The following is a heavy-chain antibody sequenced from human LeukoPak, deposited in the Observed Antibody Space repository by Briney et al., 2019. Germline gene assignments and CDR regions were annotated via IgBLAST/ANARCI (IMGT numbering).Heavy chain of an antibody. Sequence: SETLSLSCTVSGGSISSSSYYWGWIRQPPGKGLEWIGSIYYSGSTYYNPSLKSRVTISVGPSKSQFSLKLSSVTASDTAVYYCARQASGYGDLYPWGQGTLVTVSS. CDR2: IYYSGST. CDR3: ARQASGYGDLYP. V-gene: IGHV4-39*01. CDR1: GGSISSSSYY. J-gene: IGHJ5*02. D-gene: IGHD4-17*01.